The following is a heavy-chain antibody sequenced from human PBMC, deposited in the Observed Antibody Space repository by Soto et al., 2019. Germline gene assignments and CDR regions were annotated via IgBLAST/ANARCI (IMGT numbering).Heavy chain of an antibody. Sequence: SETLSLTCAVYGGSFSGYYWNWIRQPPGKGLEWIGEINHSGSTYYNPSLKSRVTISVDTSKNQFSLKLSSVTVADTAVYYCARGPTVVTPFDPWGQGTLVTVSS. CDR2: INHSGST. J-gene: IGHJ5*02. V-gene: IGHV4-34*01. D-gene: IGHD4-17*01. CDR3: ARGPTVVTPFDP. CDR1: GGSFSGYY.